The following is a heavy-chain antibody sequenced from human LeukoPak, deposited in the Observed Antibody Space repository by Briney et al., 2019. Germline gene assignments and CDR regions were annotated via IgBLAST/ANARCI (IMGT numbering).Heavy chain of an antibody. CDR3: ARGRGGSYHRDNYFDY. CDR2: INHSGST. CDR1: GGSCSGYY. V-gene: IGHV4-34*01. Sequence: SETLSLXCAVYGGSCSGYYWSWIRRPPGKGLEWIGEINHSGSTNYNPSLKSRVTISVDTSKNQFSLKLSSVPAADTAVYYCARGRGGSYHRDNYFDYWGQGTLVTVSS. J-gene: IGHJ4*02. D-gene: IGHD1-26*01.